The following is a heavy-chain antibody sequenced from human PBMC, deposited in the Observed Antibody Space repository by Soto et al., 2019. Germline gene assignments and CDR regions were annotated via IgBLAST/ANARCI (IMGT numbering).Heavy chain of an antibody. Sequence: GESLKISCKGSGYSFTSYWISWVRQMPGKGLEWMGRIDPSDSYTNYSPSFQGHVTISADKSISTAYLQWSSLKASDTAMYYCSIHRYYDSSGYLPPPGAFDIWGQGTMVTVSS. D-gene: IGHD3-22*01. CDR3: SIHRYYDSSGYLPPPGAFDI. J-gene: IGHJ3*02. CDR1: GYSFTSYW. V-gene: IGHV5-10-1*01. CDR2: IDPSDSYT.